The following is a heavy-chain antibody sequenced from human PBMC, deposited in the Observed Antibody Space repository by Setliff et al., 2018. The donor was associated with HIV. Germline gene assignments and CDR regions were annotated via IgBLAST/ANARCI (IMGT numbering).Heavy chain of an antibody. Sequence: ASVKVSCKASGYTFTSDYIHWVRQAPGQGLEWMGIINPAGNPTSYAQKFQGRVTITADQSTSTAHMELRSLRSDDTAVYYCASRSYGSSDYYYYTAVWGKGTTVTVSS. V-gene: IGHV1-46*01. J-gene: IGHJ6*03. CDR1: GYTFTSDY. D-gene: IGHD5-18*01. CDR2: INPAGNPT. CDR3: ASRSYGSSDYYYYTAV.